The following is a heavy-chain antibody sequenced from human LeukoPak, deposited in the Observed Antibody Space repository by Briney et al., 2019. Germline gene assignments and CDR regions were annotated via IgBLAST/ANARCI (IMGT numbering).Heavy chain of an antibody. Sequence: PSQTLSLTCTVSDGSISSGNYYWSWIRQPAGKGLEWIGRIHTSSTTYNPSLKSRLTISVDTSKNQFSLKLSSVTAADTAMYYCARDRSYYDGSGFCPGGFEYWGQGTQVTVSS. CDR3: ARDRSYYDGSGFCPGGFEY. D-gene: IGHD3-22*01. J-gene: IGHJ4*02. CDR1: DGSISSGNYY. V-gene: IGHV4-61*02. CDR2: IHTSST.